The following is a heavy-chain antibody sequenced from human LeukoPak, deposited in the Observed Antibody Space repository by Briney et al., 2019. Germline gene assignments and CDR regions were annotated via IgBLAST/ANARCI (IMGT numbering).Heavy chain of an antibody. CDR3: ARTPYCTNGVCYNRYYFDY. V-gene: IGHV4-34*01. CDR2: INHSGST. J-gene: IGHJ4*02. CDR1: GGSFSGYY. D-gene: IGHD2-8*01. Sequence: PSETLSLTCAVYGGSFSGYYWSWIRQPPGKGLEWIGEINHSGSTNYNPSLKSRVTISVDTSKNQFSLKLSSVTAADTAVYYCARTPYCTNGVCYNRYYFDYWGQGTLVTVSS.